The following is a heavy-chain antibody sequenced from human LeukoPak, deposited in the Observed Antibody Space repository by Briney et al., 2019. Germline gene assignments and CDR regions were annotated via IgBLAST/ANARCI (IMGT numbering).Heavy chain of an antibody. V-gene: IGHV3-7*02. D-gene: IGHD2-21*01. J-gene: IGHJ5*02. CDR3: ARAPGEGWFDP. CDR1: GFTFSRYW. CDR2: IKEDGSEK. Sequence: GGSLKLSCAASGFTFSRYWMSWVRPAPGKGLGLVASIKEDGSEKYYVDSVKGRFTNSRDNAKNSLYLQMNSLRAEDTALYYCARAPGEGWFDPWGQGTLVTVSS.